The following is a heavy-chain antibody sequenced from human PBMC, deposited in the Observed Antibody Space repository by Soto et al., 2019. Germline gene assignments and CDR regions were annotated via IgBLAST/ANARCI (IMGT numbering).Heavy chain of an antibody. Sequence: SETLSLTCTVSGGSISSRTYYWGWIRQPPGKGLEWIGTIYSRGSTYYNPSLKSRVTISVDTSKNQLSLKLSSVTAADTAVYYCTLWFGELLRFDPWGQGTLVTVSS. J-gene: IGHJ5*02. CDR3: TLWFGELLRFDP. D-gene: IGHD3-10*01. CDR1: GGSISSRTYY. CDR2: IYSRGST. V-gene: IGHV4-39*01.